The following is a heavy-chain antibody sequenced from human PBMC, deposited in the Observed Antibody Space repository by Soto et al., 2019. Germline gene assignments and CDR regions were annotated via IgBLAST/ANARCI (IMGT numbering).Heavy chain of an antibody. CDR3: ARVHTAMVPYYYYYGMDV. CDR2: ISYDGSNK. CDR1: GFTFSSYA. D-gene: IGHD5-18*01. J-gene: IGHJ6*02. Sequence: GGSLRLSCAASGFTFSSYAMHWVRQAPGKGLEWVAVISYDGSNKYYADSVKGRFTISRDNSKNTLYLQMNSLRAEDTAVYYCARVHTAMVPYYYYYGMDVWGQGTTVTVSS. V-gene: IGHV3-30-3*01.